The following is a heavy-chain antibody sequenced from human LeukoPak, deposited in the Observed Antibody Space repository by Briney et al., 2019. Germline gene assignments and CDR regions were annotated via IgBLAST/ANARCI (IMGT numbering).Heavy chain of an antibody. Sequence: KTSETLSLTCTVSGGSVSSGSYYWSWIRQPPGKGLEWIGYIYYSGSTNYNPSLKSRVTISVDTSKNQFSLKLSSVTAADTAVYYCARDHSGGRVRGYSGYRFDYWGQGTLVTVSS. CDR3: ARDHSGGRVRGYSGYRFDY. D-gene: IGHD5-12*01. CDR2: IYYSGST. CDR1: GGSVSSGSYY. J-gene: IGHJ4*02. V-gene: IGHV4-61*01.